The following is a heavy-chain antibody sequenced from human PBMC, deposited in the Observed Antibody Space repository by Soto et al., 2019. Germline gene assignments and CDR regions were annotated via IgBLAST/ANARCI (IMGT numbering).Heavy chain of an antibody. V-gene: IGHV4-31*03. Sequence: ASETLSLTCTVSGGSISSGGYYWSWIRQHPGKGLEWIGYIYYSGSTYYNPSLKSRVTISVDTSKNQFSLKLSSVTAADTAVYYCARDEPARGSDYWGQGTMVTVYS. D-gene: IGHD3-10*01. J-gene: IGHJ4*02. CDR1: GGSISSGGYY. CDR2: IYYSGST. CDR3: ARDEPARGSDY.